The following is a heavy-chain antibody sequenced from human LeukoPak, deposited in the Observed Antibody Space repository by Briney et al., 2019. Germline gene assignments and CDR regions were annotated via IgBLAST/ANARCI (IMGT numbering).Heavy chain of an antibody. D-gene: IGHD6-19*01. CDR2: ISSSSSYI. J-gene: IGHJ4*02. V-gene: IGHV3-21*04. CDR3: AKEAVAGSYFDY. Sequence: GGSLRLSCAASGFTFSSYSMNWVRQAPGKGLEWVSSISSSSSYIYYADSVKGRFTISRDNAKNSLYLQMNSLRAEDTALYYCAKEAVAGSYFDYWGQGTLVTVSS. CDR1: GFTFSSYS.